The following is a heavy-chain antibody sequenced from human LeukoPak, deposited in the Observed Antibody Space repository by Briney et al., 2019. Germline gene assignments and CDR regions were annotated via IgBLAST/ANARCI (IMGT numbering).Heavy chain of an antibody. V-gene: IGHV4-4*02. J-gene: IGHJ5*02. CDR3: ARNLGSGSLINWFDP. D-gene: IGHD3-10*01. CDR2: IYHSGSF. Sequence: PSGTLSLTCAVSGGLISSSDWWSWVRQPPGRGLEWIGEIYHSGSFNYNPSLKSRFTISVDKPKNHLPLKLTPVTAADTAVYYCARNLGSGSLINWFDPWGQGTLVTVSS. CDR1: GGLISSSDW.